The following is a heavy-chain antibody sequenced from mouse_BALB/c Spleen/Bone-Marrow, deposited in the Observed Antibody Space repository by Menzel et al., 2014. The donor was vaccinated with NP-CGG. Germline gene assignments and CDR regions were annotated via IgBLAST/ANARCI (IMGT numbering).Heavy chain of an antibody. D-gene: IGHD2-10*01. CDR2: ILPGSGST. Sequence: VQLQQSGAELMKPGASMKISCKATGYTFSSYCIEWVKQRPGHGLEWIGEILPGSGSTNYNERFKGKATFTADTSSNTAYMQLSSLTSEDSAVYYCARAYYVNYDAMDYWGQGTSVTVSS. V-gene: IGHV1-9*01. J-gene: IGHJ4*01. CDR3: ARAYYVNYDAMDY. CDR1: GYTFSSYC.